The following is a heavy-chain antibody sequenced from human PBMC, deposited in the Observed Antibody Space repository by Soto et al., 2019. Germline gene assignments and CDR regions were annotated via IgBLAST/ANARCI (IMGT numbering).Heavy chain of an antibody. Sequence: SETLSLTCAVYGGSFSGYYWSWIRQPPGKGLEWIGEINHSGSTNYNPSLKSRVTISVDTSKNQFSLKLSSVTAADTAVYYCARVPTMVLHYFDYWGQGTLVTVSS. V-gene: IGHV4-34*01. CDR2: INHSGST. D-gene: IGHD3-10*01. J-gene: IGHJ4*02. CDR1: GGSFSGYY. CDR3: ARVPTMVLHYFDY.